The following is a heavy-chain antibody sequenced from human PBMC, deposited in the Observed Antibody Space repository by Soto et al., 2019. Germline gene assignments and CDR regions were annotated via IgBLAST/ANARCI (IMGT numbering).Heavy chain of an antibody. V-gene: IGHV4-39*01. CDR2: IYYSGST. D-gene: IGHD6-13*01. Sequence: XGSLSLTCTVSGGSISSSSYYWGWIRQPPGKGLEWIGSIYYSGSTYYNPSLKSRVTISVDTSKNQFSLKLSSVTAADTAVYYCERRERAAGFSDPWGQGTLVTV. J-gene: IGHJ5*02. CDR3: ERRERAAGFSDP. CDR1: GGSISSSSYY.